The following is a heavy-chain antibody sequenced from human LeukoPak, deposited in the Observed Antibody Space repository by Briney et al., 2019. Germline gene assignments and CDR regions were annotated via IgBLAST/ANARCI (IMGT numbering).Heavy chain of an antibody. V-gene: IGHV1-2*02. CDR2: INPNSGGT. CDR3: ARTRTGTPVPDWVYYYYYYMDV. Sequence: ASVKVSCKASGYTFTGYYMHWVRQAPGQGLEWMGWINPNSGGTNYAQKFQGRVTMTRDTSISTAYMELSRLRSDDTAVYYCARTRTGTPVPDWVYYYYYYMDVWGKGTTVTVSS. CDR1: GYTFTGYY. J-gene: IGHJ6*03. D-gene: IGHD1/OR15-1a*01.